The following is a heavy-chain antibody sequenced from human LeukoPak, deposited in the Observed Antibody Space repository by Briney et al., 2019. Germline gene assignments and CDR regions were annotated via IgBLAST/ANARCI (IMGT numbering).Heavy chain of an antibody. Sequence: SQTLSLTCTVSGGCISSGGYYWMWIRQHPGKGPEWMGYIYYSGSTYYNPSLKSRVTISVDTSKNQFSLKLSSVTAADTAVYYCAVGYSYGSHQVDAFDIWGQGTMVTVSS. V-gene: IGHV4-31*03. CDR3: AVGYSYGSHQVDAFDI. CDR2: IYYSGST. D-gene: IGHD5-18*01. J-gene: IGHJ3*02. CDR1: GGCISSGGYY.